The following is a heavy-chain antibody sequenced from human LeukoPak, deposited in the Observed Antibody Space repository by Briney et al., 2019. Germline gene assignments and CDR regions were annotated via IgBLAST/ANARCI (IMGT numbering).Heavy chain of an antibody. CDR2: FDPEDGES. J-gene: IGHJ3*02. D-gene: IGHD3-3*01. Sequence: GASVKVSCKVSGYTLTELSMHWVRQAPGKGLEWMGGFDPEDGESIYAQKFQGRVTMTEDTSTDTAYMELSSLRSEDTAVYYCATPSLGTIFGVVGDAFDIWGQGTMVTVSS. CDR1: GYTLTELS. V-gene: IGHV1-24*01. CDR3: ATPSLGTIFGVVGDAFDI.